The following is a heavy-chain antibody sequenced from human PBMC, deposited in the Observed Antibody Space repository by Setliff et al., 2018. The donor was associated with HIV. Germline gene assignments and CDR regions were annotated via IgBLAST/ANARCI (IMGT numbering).Heavy chain of an antibody. D-gene: IGHD3-22*01. V-gene: IGHV4-31*03. CDR3: ARDFISDSSGYYSSHFDC. J-gene: IGHJ4*02. Sequence: PSETLSLTCTVSGGSISSGGYYWSWIRQHPGKGLEWIGYIYYSGSTYYNPSLESRVTISVDTSKNQFSLKLSSVTAADTAVYYCARDFISDSSGYYSSHFDCWGQGTLVTVSS. CDR1: GGSISSGGYY. CDR2: IYYSGST.